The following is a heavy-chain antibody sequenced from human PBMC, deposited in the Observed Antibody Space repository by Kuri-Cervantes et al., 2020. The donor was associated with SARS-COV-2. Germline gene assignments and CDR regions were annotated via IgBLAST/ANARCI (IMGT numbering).Heavy chain of an antibody. CDR3: ARESSSSTYAFDI. Sequence: GESLKISCAASTLTFNTYNMNWVRQAPGKGLEWVSSIAGSLTYYADSVKGRFTTSRDNAKNSLYLQMNSLRAEDTALYYCARESSSSTYAFDIWGQGTMVTVSS. CDR2: IAGSLT. D-gene: IGHD6-6*01. J-gene: IGHJ3*02. CDR1: TLTFNTYN. V-gene: IGHV3-21*01.